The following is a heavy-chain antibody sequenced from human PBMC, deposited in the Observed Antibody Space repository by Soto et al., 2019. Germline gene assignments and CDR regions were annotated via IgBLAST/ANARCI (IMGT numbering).Heavy chain of an antibody. CDR1: GKSIRSAGYY. V-gene: IGHV4-31*11. CDR3: ATSPPGDNDAFDV. J-gene: IGHJ3*01. CDR2: ISYFGDT. Sequence: QVQLQETGPGLVKPSQTLSLTCGVSGKSIRSAGYYWTWIRQRPGKGLEWIGHISYFGDTHYSPSLTSRVTISLDPSKTPFSLELTSVKAADTAVYYCATSPPGDNDAFDVWGQGTLVSVSS. D-gene: IGHD4-17*01.